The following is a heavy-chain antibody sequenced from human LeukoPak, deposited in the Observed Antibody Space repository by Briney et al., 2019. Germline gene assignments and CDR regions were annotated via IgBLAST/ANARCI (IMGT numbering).Heavy chain of an antibody. Sequence: SETLSLTCAVYGGSFSGYYWSWIRQPPGKGLEWIGEINHSGSTNYNPSLKSRVTISVDTSKNQFSLKLSSVTAADMAVYYCARGYYGGKRGLNYWGQGTLVTVSS. CDR1: GGSFSGYY. CDR2: INHSGST. D-gene: IGHD4-23*01. CDR3: ARGYYGGKRGLNY. V-gene: IGHV4-34*01. J-gene: IGHJ4*02.